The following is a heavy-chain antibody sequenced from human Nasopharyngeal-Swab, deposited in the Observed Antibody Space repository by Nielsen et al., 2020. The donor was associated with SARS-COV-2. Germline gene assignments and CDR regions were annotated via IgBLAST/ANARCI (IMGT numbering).Heavy chain of an antibody. V-gene: IGHV4-39*02. D-gene: IGHD7-27*01. Sequence: SETLSLTCTVSGGSISSSRYYWGWIRQTPGKGLAWIGSIYFSGDTYYNPSLNSRVTISVDTSKSQFSLKLYSVTAPDTAVYHCARDGEFLNAFDIWGQGTMVTVSS. CDR3: ARDGEFLNAFDI. J-gene: IGHJ3*02. CDR2: IYFSGDT. CDR1: GGSISSSRYY.